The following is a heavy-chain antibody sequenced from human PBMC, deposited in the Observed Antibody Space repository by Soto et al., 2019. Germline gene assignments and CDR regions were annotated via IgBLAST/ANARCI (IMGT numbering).Heavy chain of an antibody. CDR1: GFTFSDYA. D-gene: IGHD2-2*01. J-gene: IGHJ4*02. Sequence: GGSLRLSCAASGFTFSDYAMSWVRQAPGKGLEWVSTIRGSGSGTYYADSVKGRFTISRDNSKSTLYLQMNSLRAEDTALYYCAKDRKYCSSTSCYDWGQGTLVTVSS. CDR3: AKDRKYCSSTSCYD. CDR2: IRGSGSGT. V-gene: IGHV3-23*01.